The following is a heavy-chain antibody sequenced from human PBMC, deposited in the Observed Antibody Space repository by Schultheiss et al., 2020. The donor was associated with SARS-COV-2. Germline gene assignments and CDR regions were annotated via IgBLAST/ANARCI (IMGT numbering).Heavy chain of an antibody. Sequence: SETLSLTCTVSGGSISSYYWSWIRQTAGKGLEWIGRIYTSGSTNYNPSLKSRVTMSVDTSKNQFSLKLSSVTAADTAVYYCARDGGGAARPEYYYYGMDVWGQGTTVTVSS. CDR1: GGSISSYY. D-gene: IGHD6-6*01. CDR2: IYTSGST. CDR3: ARDGGGAARPEYYYYGMDV. J-gene: IGHJ6*02. V-gene: IGHV4-4*07.